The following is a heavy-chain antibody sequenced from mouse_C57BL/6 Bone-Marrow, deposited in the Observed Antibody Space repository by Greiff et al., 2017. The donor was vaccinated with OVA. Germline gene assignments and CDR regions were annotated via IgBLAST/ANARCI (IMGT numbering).Heavy chain of an antibody. D-gene: IGHD1-1*01. Sequence: QVQLQQPGAELVMPGASVKLSCKASGYTFTSSWMHWVKQRPGQGLEWIGEIDPSDSYTNYNQKFKGKSTLTVDKSSSTAYMQLSSLTSEDSAVYYGARSRFIYYDSSLLAYWGQGTLVTVSA. CDR2: IDPSDSYT. CDR1: GYTFTSSW. CDR3: ARSRFIYYDSSLLAY. J-gene: IGHJ3*01. V-gene: IGHV1-69*01.